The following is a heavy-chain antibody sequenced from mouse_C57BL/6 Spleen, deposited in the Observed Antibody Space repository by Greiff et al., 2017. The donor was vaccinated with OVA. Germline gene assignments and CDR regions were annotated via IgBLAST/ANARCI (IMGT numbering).Heavy chain of an antibody. D-gene: IGHD2-4*01. J-gene: IGHJ2*01. V-gene: IGHV1-64*01. Sequence: QVQLQQPGAELVKPGASVKLSCKASGYTFTSYWMHWVKQRPGQGLEWIGMIHPNSGSTNYNEKFKSKATLTVDKSSSTAYMQLSSLTSEDSAVYYCARVREDDYDDYFDDWGQGTTLTVSS. CDR1: GYTFTSYW. CDR2: IHPNSGST. CDR3: ARVREDDYDDYFDD.